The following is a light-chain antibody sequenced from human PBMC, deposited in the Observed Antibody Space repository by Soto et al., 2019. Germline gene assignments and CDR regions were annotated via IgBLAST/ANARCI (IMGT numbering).Light chain of an antibody. Sequence: QSVLTQPPSVSGTPGQRVNMSCSGSSSNIGSKSVSWYQHLPQTAPKLLIYSNNQRPSGVPGRFSGSKSGTSASLAISRLQSDDETQYYCAAWDDSLNVLVFGGGTQLTVL. CDR3: AAWDDSLNVLV. V-gene: IGLV1-44*01. J-gene: IGLJ7*01. CDR1: SSNIGSKS. CDR2: SNN.